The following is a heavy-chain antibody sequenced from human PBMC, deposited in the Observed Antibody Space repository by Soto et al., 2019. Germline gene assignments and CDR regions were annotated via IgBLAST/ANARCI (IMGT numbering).Heavy chain of an antibody. CDR1: GGTFSSYT. J-gene: IGHJ4*02. V-gene: IGHV1-69*08. CDR2: IIPILGIA. Sequence: QVQLVQSGAEVKKPGSSVKVACKASGGTFSSYTISWVRQAPGQGLEWMGRIIPILGIANYAQKFQGRVTITADKSTSTAYMELSSLRSEDTAVYYCARETQGLCPDYWGQGTLVTVSS. D-gene: IGHD2-21*01. CDR3: ARETQGLCPDY.